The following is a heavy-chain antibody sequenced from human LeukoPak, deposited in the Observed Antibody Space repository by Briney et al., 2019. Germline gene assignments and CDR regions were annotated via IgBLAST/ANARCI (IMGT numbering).Heavy chain of an antibody. V-gene: IGHV3-23*01. J-gene: IGHJ4*02. CDR2: ISGSGVST. D-gene: IGHD1-14*01. CDR3: AKDVSGGN. Sequence: GGPLRLSCAAPGFTFRSYAMSWVRPAPGKGLEWVSGISGSGVSTDYADSVKGRFTISRDNSKNTLYLKMNNLKDDDTAVYYCAKDVSGGNWGQGTLVTFSS. CDR1: GFTFRSYA.